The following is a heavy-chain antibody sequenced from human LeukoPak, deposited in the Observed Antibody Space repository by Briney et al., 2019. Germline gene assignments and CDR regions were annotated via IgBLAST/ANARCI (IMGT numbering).Heavy chain of an antibody. CDR2: IYYSGST. CDR1: GGSISSSSYY. D-gene: IGHD2-15*01. CDR3: ARPVTGYCSGGSCSGAYDGFDI. V-gene: IGHV4-39*01. Sequence: PSETLSLTCTVSGGSISSSSYYWGWIRQPPGKGLEWIGSIYYSGSTYYNPSLKSRVTISVDTSKNQFSLKLSSGTAADTAVYYCARPVTGYCSGGSCSGAYDGFDIWGQGTMVTVSS. J-gene: IGHJ3*02.